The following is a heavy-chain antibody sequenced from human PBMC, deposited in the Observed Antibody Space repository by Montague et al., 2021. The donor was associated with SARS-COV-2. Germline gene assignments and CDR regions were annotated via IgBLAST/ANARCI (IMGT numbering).Heavy chain of an antibody. V-gene: IGHV4-34*01. CDR1: GGSFSGYY. Sequence: SETLSLTCTVYGGSFSGYYWSWIRQPPGKGLEWIGDINHSGSTNYNPSLKSRVTISVDTSKNQFSLKLSSVAAADTAVYYCAGIPMYSYGISYYGMDVWGQGTPVTVSS. CDR2: INHSGST. D-gene: IGHD5-18*01. J-gene: IGHJ6*02. CDR3: AGIPMYSYGISYYGMDV.